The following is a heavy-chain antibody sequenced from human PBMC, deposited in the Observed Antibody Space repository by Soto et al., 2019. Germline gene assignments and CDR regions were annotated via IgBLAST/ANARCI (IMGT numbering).Heavy chain of an antibody. D-gene: IGHD3-22*01. V-gene: IGHV1-2*04. CDR1: GYTFTGYY. CDR2: INPNSGGT. Sequence: ASVKVSCKASGYTFTGYYMHWVRQAPGQGLEWMGWINPNSGGTNYAQKFQGWVTMTRDTSISTAYMELSRLRSDDTAVYYCARKKRNDSSGYAYYYYYGMDVWGQGTTVTVSS. CDR3: ARKKRNDSSGYAYYYYYGMDV. J-gene: IGHJ6*02.